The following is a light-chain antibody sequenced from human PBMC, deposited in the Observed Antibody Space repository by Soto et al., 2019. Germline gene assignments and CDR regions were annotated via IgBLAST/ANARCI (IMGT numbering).Light chain of an antibody. CDR3: AAWDDSLNGYV. V-gene: IGLV1-44*01. Sequence: QSALTQPPSASGTPGQRVTISCSGGSSNIGSNAVNWYRQLPGTAPKLLIHSNNQRPSGVPDRFSGSKSGTSASLAISGLQSEDEADYYRAAWDDSLNGYVFGTGTKVTVL. CDR1: SSNIGSNA. CDR2: SNN. J-gene: IGLJ1*01.